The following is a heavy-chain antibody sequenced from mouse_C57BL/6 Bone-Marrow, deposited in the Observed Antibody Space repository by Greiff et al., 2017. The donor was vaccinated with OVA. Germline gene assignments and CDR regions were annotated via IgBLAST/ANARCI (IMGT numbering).Heavy chain of an antibody. Sequence: EVQGVESGGGLVKPGGSLKLSCAASGFTFSDYGMHWVRQAPVKGLEWIAYISSGSSTNNYADTVKGRFTISRDNANNTLFLQLTSLRSEDTAMYYCGRSETCAMDYWGKGASVTVSS. J-gene: IGHJ4*01. CDR2: ISSGSSTN. CDR3: GRSETCAMDY. V-gene: IGHV5-17*01. D-gene: IGHD3-2*01. CDR1: GFTFSDYG.